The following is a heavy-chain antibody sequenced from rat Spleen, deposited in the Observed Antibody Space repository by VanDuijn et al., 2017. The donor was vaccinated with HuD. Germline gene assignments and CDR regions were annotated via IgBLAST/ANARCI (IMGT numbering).Heavy chain of an antibody. CDR2: VSSGGNT. Sequence: VQLVESGGGLVQPGRSLKLSCAASGFTFSNFDMAWVRQPPGKGLEWIAAVSSGGNTYYDSTLKSRLSISRDTSKSQVFLKIYSLQTEDTAIYFCTREGHTMDRATYWFAYWGQGTLVTVSS. V-gene: IGHV2S12*01. D-gene: IGHD1-9*01. J-gene: IGHJ3*01. CDR1: GFTFSNFD. CDR3: TREGHTMDRATYWFAY.